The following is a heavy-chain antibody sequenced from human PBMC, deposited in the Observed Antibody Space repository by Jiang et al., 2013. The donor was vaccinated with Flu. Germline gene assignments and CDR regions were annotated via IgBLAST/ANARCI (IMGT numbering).Heavy chain of an antibody. CDR1: SYA. D-gene: IGHD5-18*01. CDR2: HPYLWST. V-gene: IGHV1-69*01. Sequence: SYATKLGATGPSDKGLSGWRDHPYLWSTEYAQKFQGRVTITADELTGTVYMELTSLKSEDTAVYYCARAIGGYSYGPFEYWGQGTLVHRLR. J-gene: IGHJ4*02. CDR3: ARAIGGYSYGPFEY.